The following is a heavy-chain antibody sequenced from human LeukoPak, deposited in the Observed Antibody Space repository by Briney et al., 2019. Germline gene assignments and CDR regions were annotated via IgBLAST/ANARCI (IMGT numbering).Heavy chain of an antibody. CDR1: GYTFTSYY. V-gene: IGHV1-46*01. CDR3: ARTYYDSSCRKWYYYDSSCRVFDY. Sequence: ASVKVSCKASGYTFTSYYMHWVRQAPGQGLEWMGIINPSGGSTSYAQKFQGRVTMTRDMSTSTVYMELSSLRSEDTAVYYCARTYYDSSCRKWYYYDSSCRVFDYWGQGTLVTVSS. D-gene: IGHD3-22*01. CDR2: INPSGGST. J-gene: IGHJ4*02.